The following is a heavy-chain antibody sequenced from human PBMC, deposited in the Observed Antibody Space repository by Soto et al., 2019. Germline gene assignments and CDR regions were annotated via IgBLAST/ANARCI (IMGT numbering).Heavy chain of an antibody. CDR3: ARGTYYDFWSGYLGGDYYYGMEV. CDR2: IYYSGST. D-gene: IGHD3-3*01. J-gene: IGHJ6*02. V-gene: IGHV4-59*01. Sequence: SETLSLTCTVSGVSISSYYWSWIRQPPGKGLEWIGYIYYSGSTNYNPSPKSRGTTTVDTSKNQFLLKQRSVTAADTAVYYCARGTYYDFWSGYLGGDYYYGMEVWGQGTPVTVSS. CDR1: GVSISSYY.